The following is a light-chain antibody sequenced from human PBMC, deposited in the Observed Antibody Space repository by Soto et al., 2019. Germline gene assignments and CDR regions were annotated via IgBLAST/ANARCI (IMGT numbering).Light chain of an antibody. J-gene: IGLJ1*01. CDR3: NSYTSKSKGV. V-gene: IGLV2-14*01. Sequence: SALTQPASVSGSPGQSITISCTGTSSDVGGYNYVSWYQQHPGKAPKLIIYEVSNRPSGVSNRFSGSKSGNTASLTISGLQAEDEAEYYCNSYTSKSKGVFGTGTQRTVL. CDR2: EVS. CDR1: SSDVGGYNY.